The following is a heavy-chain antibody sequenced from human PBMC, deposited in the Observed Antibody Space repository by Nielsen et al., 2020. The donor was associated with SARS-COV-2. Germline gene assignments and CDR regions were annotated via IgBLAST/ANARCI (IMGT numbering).Heavy chain of an antibody. V-gene: IGHV3-9*01. Sequence: SLKIPCVASGFALDDFAMHWVRQAPGKGPEYVSGISWNSGKIDYADSVRGRFTISRDNSRNTLYLQVNRLRVDDTATYYCAKSPYGDNWGPGTLVTVSS. CDR2: ISWNSGKI. J-gene: IGHJ1*01. CDR3: AKSPYGDN. D-gene: IGHD4-17*01. CDR1: GFALDDFA.